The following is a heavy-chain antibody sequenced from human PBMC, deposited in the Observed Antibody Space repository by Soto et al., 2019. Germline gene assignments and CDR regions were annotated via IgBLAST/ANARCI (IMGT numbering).Heavy chain of an antibody. CDR3: ARAGNYYDSSGYPKPPLD. CDR1: GYTFTSYA. Sequence: ASVKVSCKASGYTFTSYAMHWVRQAPGQRLEWMGWINAGNGNTKYSQKFQGRVTITRDTSASTAYMELSSLRSEDTAVYYCARAGNYYDSSGYPKPPLDWGQGTLVTVSS. J-gene: IGHJ4*02. D-gene: IGHD3-22*01. CDR2: INAGNGNT. V-gene: IGHV1-3*01.